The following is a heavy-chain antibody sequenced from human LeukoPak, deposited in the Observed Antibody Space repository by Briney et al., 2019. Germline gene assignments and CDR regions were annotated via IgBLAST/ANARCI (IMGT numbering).Heavy chain of an antibody. Sequence: SVKVSCKASGGTFISYAISWVRQAPGQGLEWMGGIIPIFGTANYAQKFQGRVTITADESTSTAYMELSSLRSEDTAVYYCARDRLSGGVMPDDYSGQGTLVTVSS. CDR1: GGTFISYA. D-gene: IGHD3-16*01. V-gene: IGHV1-69*01. CDR3: ARDRLSGGVMPDDY. J-gene: IGHJ4*02. CDR2: IIPIFGTA.